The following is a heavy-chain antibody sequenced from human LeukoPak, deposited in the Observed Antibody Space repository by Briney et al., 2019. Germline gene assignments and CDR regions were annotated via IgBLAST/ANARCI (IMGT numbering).Heavy chain of an antibody. CDR1: GFTVSSNY. J-gene: IGHJ6*02. CDR3: ARDKSNPPYYYYGMDV. V-gene: IGHV3-66*01. Sequence: GGSLRLSCAASGFTVSSNYMSWVRQAPGKGLEWVSVIYSGGSTYYADFVKGRFTISRDNSKNTLYLQMNSLRAEDTAVYYCARDKSNPPYYYYGMDVWGQGTTVTVSS. CDR2: IYSGGST.